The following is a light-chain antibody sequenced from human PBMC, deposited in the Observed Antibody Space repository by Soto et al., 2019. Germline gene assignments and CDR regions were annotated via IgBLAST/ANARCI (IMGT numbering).Light chain of an antibody. Sequence: QLVLTQPPSVSGAPGQRVTISCTGSSSNIGAGYDVHWYQQLPGTAPKLLIYGNSNRPSGVPDRFSGSKSGTSASLAITGLQAEDAADYYCQSYDSSLSGFVVFGGGTQLTVL. CDR3: QSYDSSLSGFVV. V-gene: IGLV1-40*01. J-gene: IGLJ2*01. CDR2: GNS. CDR1: SSNIGAGYD.